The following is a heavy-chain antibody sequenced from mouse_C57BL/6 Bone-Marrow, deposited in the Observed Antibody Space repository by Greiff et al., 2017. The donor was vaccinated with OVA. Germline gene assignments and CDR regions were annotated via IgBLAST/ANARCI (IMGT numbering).Heavy chain of an antibody. D-gene: IGHD3-1*01. CDR2: INPNNGGT. V-gene: IGHV1-26*01. CDR3: ARGGFPGVY. J-gene: IGHJ4*01. Sequence: VQLQQSGPELVKPGASVKISCKASGYTFTDYYMNWVKQSHGKSLEWIGDINPNNGGTSYNQKFKGKATLTVDKSSSTAYMELRSLTSEDSAVYYCARGGFPGVYWGQGTSVTVSS. CDR1: GYTFTDYY.